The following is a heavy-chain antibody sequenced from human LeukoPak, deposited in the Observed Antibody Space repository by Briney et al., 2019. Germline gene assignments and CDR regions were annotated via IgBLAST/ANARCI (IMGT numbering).Heavy chain of an antibody. Sequence: RSGGSLSLSCAASGFTFSDCYMSWIRQAPGKGLEWVSYISSSGSTIYYADSVKGRFTISRDNAKNSLYLQMNSLRAEDTAVYYCARGSPDSSGYYRYWGQGTLVPVSS. CDR3: ARGSPDSSGYYRY. V-gene: IGHV3-11*01. D-gene: IGHD3-22*01. CDR1: GFTFSDCY. CDR2: ISSSGSTI. J-gene: IGHJ4*02.